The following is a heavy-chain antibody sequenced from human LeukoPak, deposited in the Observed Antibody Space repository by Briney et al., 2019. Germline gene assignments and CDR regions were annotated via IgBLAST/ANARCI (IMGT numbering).Heavy chain of an antibody. Sequence: KPSETLSLTCTVSGGSISSSSAYWGWIPQPPGKGLEWIGSIYYSKNTYYNPSLKSRVTISADTSKNQFSLTLGSVSATDTAVYYCVSPRGFSYGYFDYWGQGTLVTVSS. D-gene: IGHD5-18*01. J-gene: IGHJ4*02. CDR1: GGSISSSSAY. V-gene: IGHV4-39*01. CDR2: IYYSKNT. CDR3: VSPRGFSYGYFDY.